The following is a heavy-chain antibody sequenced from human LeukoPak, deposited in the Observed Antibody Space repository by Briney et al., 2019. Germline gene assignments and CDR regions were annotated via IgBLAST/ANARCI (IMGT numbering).Heavy chain of an antibody. Sequence: LPGGSLRLSCAASGFTFDDYAMHWVRHAPGKGLEWVSGISWNSGSIVYADSVKGRFTISRDNAKNSLYLQMNSLRAEDMALYYCAKSGYSYEGEYYFDYWGQGTLVTVSS. J-gene: IGHJ4*02. CDR1: GFTFDDYA. D-gene: IGHD5-18*01. CDR2: ISWNSGSI. CDR3: AKSGYSYEGEYYFDY. V-gene: IGHV3-9*03.